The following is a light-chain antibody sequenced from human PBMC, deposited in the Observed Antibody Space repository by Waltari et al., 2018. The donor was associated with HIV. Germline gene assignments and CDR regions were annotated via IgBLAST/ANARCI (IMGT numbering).Light chain of an antibody. CDR2: EVS. Sequence: QSALTQPASVSGSPGQSITISCPGTSSDVGSYNLVSWYQPHPGKAPKLMIYEVSKRPSGVSNRFSGSKSGNTASLTISGLQAEDEADYYCCSYAGSSTLVFGGGTKLTVL. J-gene: IGLJ3*02. CDR1: SSDVGSYNL. CDR3: CSYAGSSTLV. V-gene: IGLV2-23*02.